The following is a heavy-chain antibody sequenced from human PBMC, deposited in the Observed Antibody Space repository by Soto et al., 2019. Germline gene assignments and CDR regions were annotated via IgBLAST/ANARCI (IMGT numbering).Heavy chain of an antibody. Sequence: QVQLVQSGAEVKKPGASVKVSCKASGYTFTSYGMGWVRQVPGQGLEWMGWISVFNGKTKYAQKFQGRVTMTTDTSTSTAYMEVRSLRSDDTAVYYCARDNGQVPYYFDYWGQGTLVTVSS. J-gene: IGHJ4*02. CDR2: ISVFNGKT. V-gene: IGHV1-18*01. CDR3: ARDNGQVPYYFDY. CDR1: GYTFTSYG.